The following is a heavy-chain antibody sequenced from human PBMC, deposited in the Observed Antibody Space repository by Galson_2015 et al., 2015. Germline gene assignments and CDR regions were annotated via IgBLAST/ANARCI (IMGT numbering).Heavy chain of an antibody. J-gene: IGHJ4*02. Sequence: SLRLSCAASGFTFSSYGMHWVRQAPGKGLEWVAVISYDGSNKYYADSVKGRFTISRDNSKNTLYLQMNSLRAEDTAVYYCARDGDIAAACTFDYWGQGTLVTVSS. V-gene: IGHV3-30*03. CDR1: GFTFSSYG. CDR2: ISYDGSNK. D-gene: IGHD6-13*01. CDR3: ARDGDIAAACTFDY.